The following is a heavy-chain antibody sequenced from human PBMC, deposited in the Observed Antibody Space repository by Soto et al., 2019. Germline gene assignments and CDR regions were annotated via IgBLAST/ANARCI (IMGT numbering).Heavy chain of an antibody. CDR3: ARDYYYDSSGNLDY. J-gene: IGHJ4*02. CDR2: ISAYNGNS. Sequence: QVQLVQSGAGVKKPGASVKVSCKASGYTFTGYGISWVRQAPGQGLEWVGWISAYNGNSKYAQEFQGRVTMTTDTSTSTAYMELRSLTSDDTAVYYCARDYYYDSSGNLDYWGQGTLLTVSS. D-gene: IGHD3-22*01. CDR1: GYTFTGYG. V-gene: IGHV1-18*01.